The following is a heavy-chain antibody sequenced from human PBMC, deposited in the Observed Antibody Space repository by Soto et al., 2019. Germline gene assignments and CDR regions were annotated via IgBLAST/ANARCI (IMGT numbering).Heavy chain of an antibody. D-gene: IGHD1-26*01. CDR3: ARREGATNAFDV. Sequence: QVQLVQSGPEVKKPGSSVRVSCKASGGTSSSSAISWVRQAPGQGLEWMGGTMPIFGTAKYAQKFQGRVTITADDSTSTSYLDLSSLTSDDTAVYYCARREGATNAFDVWGQGTMVTVSS. CDR2: TMPIFGTA. J-gene: IGHJ3*01. V-gene: IGHV1-69*12. CDR1: GGTSSSSA.